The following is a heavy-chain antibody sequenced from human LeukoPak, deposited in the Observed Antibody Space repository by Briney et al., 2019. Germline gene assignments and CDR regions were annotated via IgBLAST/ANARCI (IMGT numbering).Heavy chain of an antibody. J-gene: IGHJ5*02. D-gene: IGHD2-2*02. V-gene: IGHV1-2*02. CDR1: GDTFTGYY. CDR3: AFEGGYCSSTSCYTHNWFDP. CDR2: INPNSGGT. Sequence: ASVKVSCKASGDTFTGYYMHWVRQAPGQGLEWMGWINPNSGGTNYAQKFEGRVTMTRYTSISTAYMELSRLRSDDTAVYYCAFEGGYCSSTSCYTHNWFDPWGQGTLVTVSS.